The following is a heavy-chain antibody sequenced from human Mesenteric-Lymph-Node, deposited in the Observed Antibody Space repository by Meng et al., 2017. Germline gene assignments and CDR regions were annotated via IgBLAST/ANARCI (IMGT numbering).Heavy chain of an antibody. Sequence: ASVKVSCKVSGYTLTELSMHWVRQAPGKGLEWMGGFDPEDGETIYAQKFQGRVTMTEDTSTDTAYMELSSLRSEDTAVYYCATNLCSSTSCYEGVWFDPWGQGTLVTVSS. CDR1: GYTLTELS. CDR2: FDPEDGET. J-gene: IGHJ5*02. CDR3: ATNLCSSTSCYEGVWFDP. D-gene: IGHD2-2*01. V-gene: IGHV1-24*01.